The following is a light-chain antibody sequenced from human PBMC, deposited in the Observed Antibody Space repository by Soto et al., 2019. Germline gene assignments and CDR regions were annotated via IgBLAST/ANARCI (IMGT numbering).Light chain of an antibody. CDR1: QCISSW. CDR3: QEYNSYSGLT. Sequence: TQSPSTLSASVGDRVTMTCRASQCISSWLAWYQQIPAKPPKLLIYSASNLESGVPSKFSGRGSGTEFTLTISSLQPDDFATYYCQEYNSYSGLTFGGGTKVEIK. CDR2: SAS. J-gene: IGKJ4*01. V-gene: IGKV1-5*03.